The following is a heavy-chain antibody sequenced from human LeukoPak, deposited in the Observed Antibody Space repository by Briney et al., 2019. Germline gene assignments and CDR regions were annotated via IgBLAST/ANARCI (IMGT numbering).Heavy chain of an antibody. CDR1: GFTFDDYG. J-gene: IGHJ4*02. V-gene: IGHV3-20*04. CDR2: INWNGGST. D-gene: IGHD1-26*01. Sequence: GGSLRLSCAASGFTFDDYGMSWVRQAPGKGLEWVSGINWNGGSTGYADSVKGRFTISRDNAKNSLYLQMNSLRAEDTAVYYCAREFKWELLSHSGTYFDYWGQGTLVTVSS. CDR3: AREFKWELLSHSGTYFDY.